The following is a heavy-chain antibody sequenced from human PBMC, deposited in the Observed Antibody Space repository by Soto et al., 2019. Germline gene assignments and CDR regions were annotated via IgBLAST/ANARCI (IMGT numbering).Heavy chain of an antibody. CDR2: VFYHGST. Sequence: QVQLQESGPGLVKPSETLSLTCTVSGGSISGYSWTWIRQPPGKGLAWIGYVFYHGSTSCSPSLKSPATIPEDAPKSQVSRRLSSVTAADTAVYYCARLRGDCGGGNCNELLSGPLGQESLVTISS. D-gene: IGHD2-15*01. J-gene: IGHJ5*02. CDR1: GGSISGYS. CDR3: ARLRGDCGGGNCNELLSGP. V-gene: IGHV4-59*08.